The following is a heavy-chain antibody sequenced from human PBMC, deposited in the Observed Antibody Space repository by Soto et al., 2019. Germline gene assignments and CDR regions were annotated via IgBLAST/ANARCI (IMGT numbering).Heavy chain of an antibody. Sequence: QVQLVESGGAVVQPGTSLRLSCAASGVAFSTYGVHWVRQAPGKGLEWVAILSYDGHNEYYTDSEKGRFTISRDTSRNTLYLQMDRLRADDTAMYYCAKDRGFGEYLFDSWGQGTLVTVSS. J-gene: IGHJ4*02. V-gene: IGHV3-30*18. CDR1: GVAFSTYG. D-gene: IGHD3-10*01. CDR2: LSYDGHNE. CDR3: AKDRGFGEYLFDS.